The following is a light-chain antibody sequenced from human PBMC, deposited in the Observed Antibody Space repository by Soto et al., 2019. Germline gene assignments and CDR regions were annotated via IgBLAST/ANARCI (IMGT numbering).Light chain of an antibody. J-gene: IGLJ2*01. CDR2: EVS. CDR1: SSDVGGYNY. CDR3: SSYAGSNNFVV. V-gene: IGLV2-8*01. Sequence: QYALTQPPSASGSPGQSVTISCTGTSSDVGGYNYVSWYQQHPVKAPKLMIYEVSKRPSVVPERFSGSKSGNKASLTVSGLQDEDEADYYCSSYAGSNNFVVFGGGPKLTVL.